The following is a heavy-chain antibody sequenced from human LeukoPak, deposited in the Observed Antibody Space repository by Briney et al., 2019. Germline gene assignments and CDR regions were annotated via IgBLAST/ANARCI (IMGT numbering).Heavy chain of an antibody. CDR1: GGTFSSYT. CDR2: IIPILGIA. J-gene: IGHJ4*02. Sequence: SVKVSCKASGGTFSSYTISWVRQAPGQGLEWMGRIIPILGIANYARKFQGRVTITADKSTSTAYMELSSLRSEDTAVYYCARGLGGIAVAGRGRFNYFDYWGQGTLVTVSS. CDR3: ARGLGGIAVAGRGRFNYFDY. V-gene: IGHV1-69*02. D-gene: IGHD6-19*01.